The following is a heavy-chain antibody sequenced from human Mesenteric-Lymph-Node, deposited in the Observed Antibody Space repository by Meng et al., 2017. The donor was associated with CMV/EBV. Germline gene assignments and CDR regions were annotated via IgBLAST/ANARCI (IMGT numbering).Heavy chain of an antibody. CDR1: GYTFTSYY. Sequence: ASVKVSCKASGYTFTSYYMHWARQAPGQGLEWMGIINPSGGSTSYAQKFQGRVTMTRDTSTSTVYMELSSLRSEDTAVYYCARLEPQTGSLGGMDVWGQGTTVTVSS. V-gene: IGHV1-46*01. CDR3: ARLEPQTGSLGGMDV. CDR2: INPSGGST. J-gene: IGHJ6*02. D-gene: IGHD1-1*01.